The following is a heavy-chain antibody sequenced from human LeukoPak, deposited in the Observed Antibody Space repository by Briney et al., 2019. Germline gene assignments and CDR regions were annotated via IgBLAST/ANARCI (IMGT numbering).Heavy chain of an antibody. Sequence: GASVTVSCKASGGTFSSYAISWVRQAPGQGLEWMGGIIPIFGTANYAQKFQGRVTITTDESTSTAYMELSSLRSEDTAVYYCARDLGYCSSTSCYRDSEDDAFDIWGQGTMVTVSS. V-gene: IGHV1-69*05. CDR1: GGTFSSYA. D-gene: IGHD2-2*02. CDR3: ARDLGYCSSTSCYRDSEDDAFDI. J-gene: IGHJ3*02. CDR2: IIPIFGTA.